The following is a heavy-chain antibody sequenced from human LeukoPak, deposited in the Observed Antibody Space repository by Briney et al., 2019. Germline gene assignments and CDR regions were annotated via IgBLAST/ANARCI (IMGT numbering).Heavy chain of an antibody. V-gene: IGHV3-23*01. Sequence: GGSLRLSCAASGFTFKNYAMSWVRQAPGKGLEWVSGISGSGSSTHYSDSVKGRFTISRDNSKNTLYLQMNSLRAEDTAVYYCARRAGAYSHPYDYWGQGTLVTVSS. D-gene: IGHD4/OR15-4a*01. J-gene: IGHJ4*02. CDR2: ISGSGSST. CDR1: GFTFKNYA. CDR3: ARRAGAYSHPYDY.